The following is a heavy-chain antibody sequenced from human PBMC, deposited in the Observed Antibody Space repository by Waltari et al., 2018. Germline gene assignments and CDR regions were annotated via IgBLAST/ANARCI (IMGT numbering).Heavy chain of an antibody. CDR1: GGTFSSYA. V-gene: IGHV1-69*08. CDR3: ARGYCSGGSCYFDY. J-gene: IGHJ4*02. CDR2: NSPSFVTA. D-gene: IGHD2-15*01. Sequence: QVQLVQSGAEVKKPGSSVKVSCKASGGTFSSYAISWVRQAPGQGLEWMGRNSPSFVTANYAQQFQGRVTITADKSTSTAYMELSSLRSEDTAVYYCARGYCSGGSCYFDYWGQGTLVTVSS.